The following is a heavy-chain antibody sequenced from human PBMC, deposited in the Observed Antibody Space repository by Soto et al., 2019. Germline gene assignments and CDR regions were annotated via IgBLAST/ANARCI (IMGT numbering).Heavy chain of an antibody. J-gene: IGHJ6*02. CDR2: ISGYNGNT. V-gene: IGHV1-18*01. Sequence: QVQLVESGAEVKKPGASVKVSCKASGYTFTDEGISWVRQAPGQGLEWMGWISGYNGNTKYAQKFQGRVTMTTDTPMNTAYMELRSLRSDDTAVYYCARDREYYYDSSGNYYYHYGLDVWGQGTTVTVS. CDR1: GYTFTDEG. CDR3: ARDREYYYDSSGNYYYHYGLDV. D-gene: IGHD3-22*01.